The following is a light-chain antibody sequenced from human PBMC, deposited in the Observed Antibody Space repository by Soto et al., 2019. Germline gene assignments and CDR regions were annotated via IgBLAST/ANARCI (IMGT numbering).Light chain of an antibody. V-gene: IGLV1-51*01. Sequence: QSVLTQPPSASGSPGQSVTISCTGTSSDVGGNSVSWYQQLPGTAPKLLVYDDNKRPSGMPDRFSGSKSGTSATLGITGFQTGDEADYYCGSWDSSLSAYVFGTGTKVTVL. CDR2: DDN. CDR3: GSWDSSLSAYV. J-gene: IGLJ1*01. CDR1: SSDVGGNS.